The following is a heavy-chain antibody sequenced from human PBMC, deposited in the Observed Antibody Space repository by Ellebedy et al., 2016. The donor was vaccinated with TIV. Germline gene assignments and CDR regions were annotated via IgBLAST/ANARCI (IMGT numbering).Heavy chain of an antibody. D-gene: IGHD3-10*01. V-gene: IGHV1-18*01. CDR2: IGAYNGNT. Sequence: AASVKVSCKASGYSLTSNGISWVRQAPGQGLEWMGWIGAYNGNTNYVQKFQGRVTMTTDTSTSTVYMDLRSLRSDDTAVYYCARGLWFGELDVWGQGTTVTVSS. CDR3: ARGLWFGELDV. J-gene: IGHJ6*02. CDR1: GYSLTSNG.